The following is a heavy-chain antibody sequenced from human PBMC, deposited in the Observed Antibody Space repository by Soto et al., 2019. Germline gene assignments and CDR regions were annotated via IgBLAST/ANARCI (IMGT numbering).Heavy chain of an antibody. J-gene: IGHJ4*02. V-gene: IGHV4-34*01. Sequence: QVQLQQWGAGLLKPSETLSLTCAVYGGSFSGYYWSWIRQPPGKGLEWIGEINHSGSTNYNPPLNRRVTISVDTSKTQFSLKLSSVTAADTAVYYCAKSIAVAGTFADYWGQGTLVTVSS. CDR1: GGSFSGYY. D-gene: IGHD6-19*01. CDR3: AKSIAVAGTFADY. CDR2: INHSGST.